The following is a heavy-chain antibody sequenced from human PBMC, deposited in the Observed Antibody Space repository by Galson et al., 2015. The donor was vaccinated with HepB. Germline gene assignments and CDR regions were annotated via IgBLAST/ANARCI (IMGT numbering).Heavy chain of an antibody. CDR3: ARDFGFGLDY. D-gene: IGHD3-10*01. Sequence: SLRLSCAASGFTFSSYNMHWVRQAPGKGLEWVAMIWYDGSIKYYKDSVRGRVTVSRDNSRNTVYLQMSGLRAEDTAVYYCARDFGFGLDYWGQGTLVTVSS. J-gene: IGHJ4*02. V-gene: IGHV3-33*01. CDR2: IWYDGSIK. CDR1: GFTFSSYN.